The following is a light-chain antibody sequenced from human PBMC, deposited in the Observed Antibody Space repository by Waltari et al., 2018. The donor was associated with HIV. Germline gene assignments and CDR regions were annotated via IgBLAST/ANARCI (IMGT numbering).Light chain of an antibody. CDR3: CSYAGGTRV. CDR1: HSNIGGYNY. V-gene: IGLV2-23*02. CDR2: DVN. Sequence: QSALTQPASVSGSPGQAITISCTGTHSNIGGYNYVSWYQQHPGKAPKVMIYDVNKRPSGVSNRFSGFKSGNTASLTISGLQAEDEADYYCCSYAGGTRVFGGGTKLTVL. J-gene: IGLJ3*02.